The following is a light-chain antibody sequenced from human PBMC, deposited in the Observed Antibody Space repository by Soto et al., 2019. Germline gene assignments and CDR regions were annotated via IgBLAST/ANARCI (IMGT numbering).Light chain of an antibody. CDR1: QSVRTR. CDR2: GAS. J-gene: IGKJ5*01. CDR3: QQYDSWPPIT. V-gene: IGKV3-15*01. Sequence: EIVMTQSPATLSVSPGEGVTLSCRASQSVRTRLAWYQQRPGQAPRLLIYGASTRATGIPDRFRGSGSGTEYTLTISSLQPEDFAVYYCQQYDSWPPITFGQGTRLEIK.